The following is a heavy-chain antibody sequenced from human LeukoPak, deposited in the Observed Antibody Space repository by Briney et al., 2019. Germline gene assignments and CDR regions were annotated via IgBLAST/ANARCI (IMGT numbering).Heavy chain of an antibody. D-gene: IGHD1-26*01. V-gene: IGHV3-73*01. CDR2: IRSKANSYAT. Sequence: GGSLRLSCAASGFTFSGSAMHWVRQASGKGLEWVGRIRSKANSYATAYAASVKGRFTISRDDSKNTAYLQMNSLKTEDTAVYYCTSGDSGNYYWGQGTLVTVSS. CDR1: GFTFSGSA. J-gene: IGHJ4*02. CDR3: TSGDSGNYY.